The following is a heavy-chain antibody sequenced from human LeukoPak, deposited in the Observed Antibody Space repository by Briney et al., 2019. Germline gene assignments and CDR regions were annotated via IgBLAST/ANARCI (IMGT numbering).Heavy chain of an antibody. CDR2: IYYSGST. D-gene: IGHD6-19*01. Sequence: PSETLSLTCTVSGGSISSSRYYWGWIRQPPGTGLEWIGSIYYSGSTYYNPSLKSRVTISVDTSKNQFSLKLSSVTAADTAVYYCAPVQWLADTWGYWGQGTLVTVSS. CDR1: GGSISSSRYY. J-gene: IGHJ4*02. V-gene: IGHV4-39*01. CDR3: APVQWLADTWGY.